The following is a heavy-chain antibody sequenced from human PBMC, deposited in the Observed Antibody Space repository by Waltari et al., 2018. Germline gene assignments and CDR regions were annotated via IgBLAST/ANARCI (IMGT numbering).Heavy chain of an antibody. D-gene: IGHD3-3*01. Sequence: QVQLVQSGAEVKKPGASVMVSCKASGSTFPEKYMHYVRQAPGQGLEWMGRVNPSSGVTNYAQKFQGRVTMTRDTSINTVDMELSRLRSDDTAEYYCARGGPTIVGVLNTKRFDYWGQGTLVTVSS. J-gene: IGHJ4*02. CDR3: ARGGPTIVGVLNTKRFDY. V-gene: IGHV1-2*06. CDR2: VNPSSGVT. CDR1: GSTFPEKY.